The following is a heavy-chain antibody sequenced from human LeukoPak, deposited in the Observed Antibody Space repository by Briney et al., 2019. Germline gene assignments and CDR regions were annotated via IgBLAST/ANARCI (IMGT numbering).Heavy chain of an antibody. CDR3: AREYIPDY. CDR1: GFTFSSYS. D-gene: IGHD2-2*02. CDR2: ISSSSSTI. Sequence: GGSLRLSCAASGFTFSSYSMNWVRQAPGKGLEWVSYISSSSSTIYYADSVKGRFTISRDNAKNSLYLQVNSLRAEDTAVYYCAREYIPDYWGQGTLVTVSS. J-gene: IGHJ4*02. V-gene: IGHV3-48*01.